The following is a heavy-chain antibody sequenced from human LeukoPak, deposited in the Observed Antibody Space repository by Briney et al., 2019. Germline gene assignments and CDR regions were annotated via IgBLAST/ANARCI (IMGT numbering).Heavy chain of an antibody. J-gene: IGHJ6*02. D-gene: IGHD3-22*01. CDR3: AKVGYYYDSSGYYSVYYYYYGMDV. Sequence: GGSLRLSCAASGFTFSSYAMSWVRQAPGKGLEWVSAISGSGGSTYYADSVKGRFTISRDNSKNTLYLQMNSLRAEDTAVYYCAKVGYYYDSSGYYSVYYYYYGMDVWGQGTTVTVSS. V-gene: IGHV3-23*01. CDR1: GFTFSSYA. CDR2: ISGSGGST.